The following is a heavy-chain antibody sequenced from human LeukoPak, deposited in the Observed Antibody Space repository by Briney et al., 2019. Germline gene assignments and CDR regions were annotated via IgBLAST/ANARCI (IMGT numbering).Heavy chain of an antibody. CDR3: ASLYYYDSSGFPDAFDI. CDR1: GFTFSSYS. V-gene: IGHV3-21*01. Sequence: GGSLRLSCAASGFTFSSYSMNWVRQAPGKGLEWVSSISSSSSYIYYADSVKGRFTISRDNAKNSLYLQMNSLRAEDTAVYYCASLYYYDSSGFPDAFDIWGQGTMVTVSS. D-gene: IGHD3-22*01. CDR2: ISSSSSYI. J-gene: IGHJ3*02.